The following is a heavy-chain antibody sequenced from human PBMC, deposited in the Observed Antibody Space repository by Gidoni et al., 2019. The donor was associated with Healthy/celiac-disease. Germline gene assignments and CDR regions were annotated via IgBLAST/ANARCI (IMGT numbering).Heavy chain of an antibody. CDR2: INPSGGST. CDR3: AREGKIQSEFDY. V-gene: IGHV1-46*01. J-gene: IGHJ4*02. CDR1: GYTFTRYY. Sequence: QVQLVQSGAEVKKPGASVQVSCKASGYTFTRYYMHWVRQAPGQGLEWMGIINPSGGSTSYAQKFQGRVTMTRDTSTSTVYMELSSLRSEDTAVYYCAREGKIQSEFDYWGQGTLVTVSS.